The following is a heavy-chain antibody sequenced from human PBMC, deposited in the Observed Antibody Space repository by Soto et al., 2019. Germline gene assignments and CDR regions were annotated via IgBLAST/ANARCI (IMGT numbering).Heavy chain of an antibody. D-gene: IGHD3-22*01. CDR3: ARGGFYYASSGYSTFDY. CDR2: ISAYNGNT. V-gene: IGHV1-18*01. Sequence: ASVKVSCKASGYTFTSYGISWVRQAPGQGLEWMGWISAYNGNTNYAQKFQGRVTITADESTSTAYMELSSLRSEDTAMYYCARGGFYYASSGYSTFDYWGQGTLVTVSS. J-gene: IGHJ4*02. CDR1: GYTFTSYG.